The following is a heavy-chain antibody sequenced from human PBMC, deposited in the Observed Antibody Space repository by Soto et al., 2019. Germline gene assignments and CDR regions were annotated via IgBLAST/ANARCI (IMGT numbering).Heavy chain of an antibody. D-gene: IGHD3-10*01. V-gene: IGHV4-59*01. Sequence: PSETLSLTCTVSGGSISSYYWSWIRQPPGKGLEWIGYIYYSGSTNYTPSLKSRVTISLGASKNQFSLKLGSVTAADTAVYYCARERIWFGESDYYYDYWGQGALVTVSS. J-gene: IGHJ4*02. CDR2: IYYSGST. CDR3: ARERIWFGESDYYYDY. CDR1: GGSISSYY.